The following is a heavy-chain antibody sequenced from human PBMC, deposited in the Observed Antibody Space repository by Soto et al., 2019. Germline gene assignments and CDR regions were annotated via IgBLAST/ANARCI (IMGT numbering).Heavy chain of an antibody. Sequence: QVQLVESGGGVVQPGRSLRLSCTASGFSVSTHVIHWVRQAPGKGLEWVAVLWYDGSREYYAESVKGRFTISRDNSKNTMYLQMTSLRAEDTAVYYCARVPRYDTWYFDYWGQGTLATVSS. CDR1: GFSVSTHV. CDR3: ARVPRYDTWYFDY. V-gene: IGHV3-33*01. J-gene: IGHJ4*02. D-gene: IGHD3-22*01. CDR2: LWYDGSRE.